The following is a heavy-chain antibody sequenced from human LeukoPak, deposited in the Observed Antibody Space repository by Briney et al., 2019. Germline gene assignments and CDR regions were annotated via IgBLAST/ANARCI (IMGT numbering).Heavy chain of an antibody. V-gene: IGHV4-59*01. J-gene: IGHJ5*02. Sequence: SETLSLTCAVYGGSFSGYYWSWIRQPPGKGLEWIGYIYYSGSTNYKSSLKSRVTISVDTSKNQFSLKLSSVTAADTAVYYCARLTGYSSESWFDPWGRGTLVTVSS. CDR3: ARLTGYSSESWFDP. CDR1: GGSFSGYY. CDR2: IYYSGST. D-gene: IGHD3-9*01.